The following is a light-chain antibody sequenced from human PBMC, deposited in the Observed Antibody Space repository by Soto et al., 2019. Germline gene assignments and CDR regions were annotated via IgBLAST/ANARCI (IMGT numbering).Light chain of an antibody. CDR1: QGISDF. Sequence: DIQIAQSPSSLSASVVGIVTITFRASQGISDFLAWYQQKPGKAPKLLIYAASTLQSGVPSRFSGSGSGTDFTLTISCLQSEDFATYYCQQYYSYPRTFGQGTKVDI. CDR3: QQYYSYPRT. V-gene: IGKV1-16*01. CDR2: AAS. J-gene: IGKJ1*01.